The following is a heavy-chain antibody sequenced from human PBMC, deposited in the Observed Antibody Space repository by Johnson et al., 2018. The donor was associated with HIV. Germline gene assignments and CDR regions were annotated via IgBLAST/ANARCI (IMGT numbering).Heavy chain of an antibody. J-gene: IGHJ3*02. CDR2: IRYDGSNK. Sequence: QVQLVESGGGVVQPGGSLRLSCAASGFTFSSYGMHWVRQAPGKGLEWVAFIRYDGSNKYYADSVKGRFTISRDNSKNTLYLQMNSLRAEDTAVYYCARGRPSGSHDAFDIWGQGTMVTLSS. CDR3: ARGRPSGSHDAFDI. V-gene: IGHV3-30*02. CDR1: GFTFSSYG. D-gene: IGHD3-22*01.